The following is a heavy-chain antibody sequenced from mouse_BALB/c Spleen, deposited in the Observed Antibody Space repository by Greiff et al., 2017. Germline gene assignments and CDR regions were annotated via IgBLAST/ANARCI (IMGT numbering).Heavy chain of an antibody. CDR1: GFSLTSYG. V-gene: IGHV2-6-2*01. J-gene: IGHJ4*01. CDR2: IWSDGST. D-gene: IGHD2-14*01. CDR3: ARQGYRYEAYAMDY. Sequence: VHLVESGPDLVAPSQSLSITCTVSGFSLTSYGVHWVRQPPGKGLEWLVVIWSDGSTTYNSALKSRLSISKDNSKSQVFLKMNSLQTDDTAMYYCARQGYRYEAYAMDYWGQGTSVTVSS.